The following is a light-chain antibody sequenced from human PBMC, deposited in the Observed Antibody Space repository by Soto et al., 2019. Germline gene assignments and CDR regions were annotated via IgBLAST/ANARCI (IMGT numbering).Light chain of an antibody. CDR3: QQYSSWFS. V-gene: IGKV3-15*01. J-gene: IGKJ3*01. Sequence: EIVMTQSPVTLSLSPGDTATLSCRASQTITSNLAWYQQTSVQPPRLLIYGASTRACGIPARYCGSGSVTEFTLTVSNLQSEDFPVYYCQQYSSWFSFG. CDR2: GAS. CDR1: QTITSN.